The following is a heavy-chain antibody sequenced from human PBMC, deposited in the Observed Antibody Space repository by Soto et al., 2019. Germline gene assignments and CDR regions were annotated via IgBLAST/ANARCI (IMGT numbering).Heavy chain of an antibody. CDR1: GGTFSSYA. D-gene: IGHD3-22*01. CDR3: ARXYYYDSSATYYYYGMDV. CDR2: IIPIFGTA. V-gene: IGHV1-69*13. Sequence: SVKVSCKASGGTFSSYAISWVRQAPGQGLEWMGGIIPIFGTANYAQKFQGRVTITADESTSTAYMELSSPRSEDTAVYYCARXYYYDSSATYYYYGMDVWGQGTTVTVSS. J-gene: IGHJ6*02.